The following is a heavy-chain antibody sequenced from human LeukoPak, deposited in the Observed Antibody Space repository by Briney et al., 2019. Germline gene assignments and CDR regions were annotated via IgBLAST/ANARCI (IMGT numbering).Heavy chain of an antibody. CDR2: IIPIFGTA. V-gene: IGHV1-69*05. Sequence: GASVKVACKXSGGTFSSYAISWVRQAPGQGLEWMGRIIPIFGTANYAQKFQGRVTITTDESTSTAYMELSSLRSEDTAVYYCARDAYSGAPFDYWGQGTLVTVSS. CDR1: GGTFSSYA. J-gene: IGHJ4*02. CDR3: ARDAYSGAPFDY. D-gene: IGHD1-26*01.